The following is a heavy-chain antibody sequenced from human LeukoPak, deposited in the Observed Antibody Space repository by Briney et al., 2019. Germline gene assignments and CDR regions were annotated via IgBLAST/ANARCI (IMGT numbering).Heavy chain of an antibody. CDR3: AINTGGRADAFDI. CDR1: GGSFRRNT. J-gene: IGHJ3*02. Sequence: SVKVSCKASGGSFRRNTIVWVRQAPGQGLEWMGMIVPISGTPNYAQKLQGRLTISTDESTSTAYMDLSNLRSDDTAIYYCAINTGGRADAFDIWGQGTLVTVSS. D-gene: IGHD1-26*01. CDR2: IVPISGTP. V-gene: IGHV1-69*05.